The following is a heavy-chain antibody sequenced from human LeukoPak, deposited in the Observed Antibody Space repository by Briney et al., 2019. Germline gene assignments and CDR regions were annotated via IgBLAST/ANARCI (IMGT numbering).Heavy chain of an antibody. Sequence: IPSQTLSLTCAVSGGSISSGGYSWSWIRQPPGKGLEWIGYIYHSGSTYYNPSLKSRVTISVDRSKNQFSLKLSSVTAADTAVYYCARGGTYYDFWSGYYPYYFDYRGQGTLVTVSS. V-gene: IGHV4-30-2*01. J-gene: IGHJ4*02. CDR1: GGSISSGGYS. CDR2: IYHSGST. CDR3: ARGGTYYDFWSGYYPYYFDY. D-gene: IGHD3-3*01.